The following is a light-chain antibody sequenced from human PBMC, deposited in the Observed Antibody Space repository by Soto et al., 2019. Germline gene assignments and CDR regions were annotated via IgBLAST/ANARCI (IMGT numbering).Light chain of an antibody. CDR3: QQLNVYPST. Sequence: DIQLTQSPSFLSASVGDRVTITCRASQGISSYLAWYQQKPGKAPKLLIYAASTLQSGVPLRFSGSGSGTSFTLTITSLQPEDFATYYCQQLNVYPSTFGGGTKVDIK. J-gene: IGKJ4*01. CDR2: AAS. V-gene: IGKV1-9*01. CDR1: QGISSY.